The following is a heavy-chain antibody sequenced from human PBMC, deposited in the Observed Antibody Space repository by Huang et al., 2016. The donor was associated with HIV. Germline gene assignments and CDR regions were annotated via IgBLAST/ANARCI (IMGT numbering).Heavy chain of an antibody. CDR3: ASDRVSDSGRGALAV. V-gene: IGHV1-69*13. D-gene: IGHD3-10*01. CDR1: GGTFSSDV. CDR2: IIPIWDTE. Sequence: QVQLVQSGAEVKKPGSSVKVSCQASGGTFSSDVSTWVRQSPGQGLEWLGGIIPIWDTESDAQKFQGRGTVTADESGSTAYMDLSSLTSEDTAVYYCASDRVSDSGRGALAVWGQGTMVIVSS. J-gene: IGHJ3*01.